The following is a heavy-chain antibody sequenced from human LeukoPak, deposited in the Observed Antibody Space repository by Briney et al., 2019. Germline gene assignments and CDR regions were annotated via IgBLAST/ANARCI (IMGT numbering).Heavy chain of an antibody. J-gene: IGHJ4*02. D-gene: IGHD3-10*01. V-gene: IGHV4-34*01. CDR1: GHSFNSQY. CDR3: ARPRYGSGSLDS. Sequence: SETLSLTCAVYGHSFNSQYWTWNRQPPGRGLEWIGEINHSGSTTSNPSLNNRVTISVDTSKNQFSLKLTSVTCADTAVYYCARPRYGSGSLDSWGQGTLVTVSS. CDR2: INHSGST.